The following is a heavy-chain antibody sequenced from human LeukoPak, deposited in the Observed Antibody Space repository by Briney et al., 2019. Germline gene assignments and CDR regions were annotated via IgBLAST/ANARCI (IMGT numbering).Heavy chain of an antibody. D-gene: IGHD6-19*01. CDR1: GFTFSSYG. Sequence: PGRSLRLSCAASGFTFSSYGMHWVRQAPGKGLEWVAVIWYDGSSKYYADSVKGRFTISRDNSKSTLYLQMNSLRAEDTAVYYCARAVAVETSFDYWGQGTLVTVSS. CDR3: ARAVAVETSFDY. J-gene: IGHJ4*02. CDR2: IWYDGSSK. V-gene: IGHV3-33*01.